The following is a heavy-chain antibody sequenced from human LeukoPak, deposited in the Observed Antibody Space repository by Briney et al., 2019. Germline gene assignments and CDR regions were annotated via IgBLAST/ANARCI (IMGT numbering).Heavy chain of an antibody. CDR1: GYTFTSYA. V-gene: IGHV1-3*01. CDR2: INAGNGNT. J-gene: IGHJ4*02. Sequence: ASVKVSFKASGYTFTSYAMHWVRQAPGQRLEWVGWINAGNGNTKYSQKFQGRVTITRDTSASTAYMELSSLRSEDTAVYYCARGRFGYYDFWSGYYPSYFDYWGQGTLVTVSS. D-gene: IGHD3-3*01. CDR3: ARGRFGYYDFWSGYYPSYFDY.